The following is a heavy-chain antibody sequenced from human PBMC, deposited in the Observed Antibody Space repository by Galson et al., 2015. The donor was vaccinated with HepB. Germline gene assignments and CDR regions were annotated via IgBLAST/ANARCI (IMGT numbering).Heavy chain of an antibody. CDR3: ARDPDWGALDY. J-gene: IGHJ4*02. D-gene: IGHD3/OR15-3a*01. CDR1: GFTFSRNW. CDR2: IKEDGSVK. Sequence: SLRLSCAASGFTFSRNWMGWVRQAPGKGLEWVAKIKEDGSVKYYLDSVKGRFTVSKDNAKNSLNLQMNGLRADDTAVYFCARDPDWGALDYWGQGTLVTVSS. V-gene: IGHV3-7*01.